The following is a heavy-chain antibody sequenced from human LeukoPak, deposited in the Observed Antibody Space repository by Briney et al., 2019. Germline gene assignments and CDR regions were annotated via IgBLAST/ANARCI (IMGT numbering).Heavy chain of an antibody. J-gene: IGHJ4*02. CDR1: GGTFSSYA. CDR3: ARAVVATNLLDY. V-gene: IGHV1-69*04. CDR2: IIPILGIA. Sequence: AASVKVSCKASGGTFSSYAISWVRQAPGQGLEWMGRIIPILGIANYAQKFQGRVTITADKSTSTAYMELSSLRSEDTAVYYCARAVVATNLLDYWGQGTLVTVSS. D-gene: IGHD5-12*01.